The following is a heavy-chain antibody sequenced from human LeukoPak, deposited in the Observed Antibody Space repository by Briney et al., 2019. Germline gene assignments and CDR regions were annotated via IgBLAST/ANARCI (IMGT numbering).Heavy chain of an antibody. V-gene: IGHV1-8*03. J-gene: IGHJ4*02. D-gene: IGHD4-17*01. CDR1: GYTFTSYG. Sequence: ASVKVSCKASGYTFTSYGFSWVRQAPGQGLEWMGWMNPNSGNTGYAQKFQGRVTITRNTSITTAYMELSSLRSEDTAVYYCARVSTVTTHHLDYWGQGTLVTVSS. CDR2: MNPNSGNT. CDR3: ARVSTVTTHHLDY.